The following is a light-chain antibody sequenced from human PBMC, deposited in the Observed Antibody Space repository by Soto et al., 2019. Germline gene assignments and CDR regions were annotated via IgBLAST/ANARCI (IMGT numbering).Light chain of an antibody. CDR3: HHYNSYPWT. J-gene: IGKJ1*01. CDR1: QITSNW. Sequence: DIQMTQYPSNLSASVGDRVTITCRASQITSNWLAWYQQKPGKAPRLLIYDASILKSGVPSRFSGSRSGTEFTLSISSLQHDDVATYYCHHYNSYPWTFGQGTKVEIK. CDR2: DAS. V-gene: IGKV1-5*01.